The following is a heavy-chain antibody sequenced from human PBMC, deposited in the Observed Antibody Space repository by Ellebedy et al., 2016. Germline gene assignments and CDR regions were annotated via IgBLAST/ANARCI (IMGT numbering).Heavy chain of an antibody. J-gene: IGHJ4*02. D-gene: IGHD2-21*01. CDR3: TGVGSLSGGFDY. CDR1: GFTFSNAW. Sequence: GGSLRLSXAASGFTFSNAWMSWVRQAPGKGLEWVGRIKSKTDGGTTDYAAPVKGRFTISRDDSKNTLYLQMNSLKTEDTAVYYCTGVGSLSGGFDYWGQGTLVTVSS. V-gene: IGHV3-15*01. CDR2: IKSKTDGGTT.